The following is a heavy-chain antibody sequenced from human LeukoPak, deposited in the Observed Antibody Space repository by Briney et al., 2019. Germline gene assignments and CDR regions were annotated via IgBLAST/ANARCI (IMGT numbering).Heavy chain of an antibody. Sequence: AGESLEISLRGSGYSFTTYWIGWVRQMPGKGLEWMGIIYPGDSDTRYSPSFQGQVTMSADKSINTAYLQWSSLKASDTAMYYCARRQGCSSTSCPPDSWGQGTLVTVSS. V-gene: IGHV5-51*01. CDR3: ARRQGCSSTSCPPDS. CDR1: GYSFTTYW. D-gene: IGHD2-2*01. J-gene: IGHJ4*02. CDR2: IYPGDSDT.